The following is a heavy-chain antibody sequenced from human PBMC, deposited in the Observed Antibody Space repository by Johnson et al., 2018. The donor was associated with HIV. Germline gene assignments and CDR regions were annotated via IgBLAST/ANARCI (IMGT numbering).Heavy chain of an antibody. D-gene: IGHD4-23*01. CDR2: ISGSGSTL. CDR3: ARRTVVTPGAFDI. V-gene: IGHV3-11*04. CDR1: GFTFSDYY. J-gene: IGHJ3*02. Sequence: QMLLVESGGGLVKPGGSLRLSCAASGFTFSDYYMSWIRQAPGKGLEWVSYISGSGSTLYYADSVKGRFTISRDNAKNSLYLQMNSLRAEDTAVYYCARRTVVTPGAFDIWGQGTMVTVSS.